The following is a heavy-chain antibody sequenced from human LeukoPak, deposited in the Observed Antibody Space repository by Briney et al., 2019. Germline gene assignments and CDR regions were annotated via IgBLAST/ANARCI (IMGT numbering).Heavy chain of an antibody. J-gene: IGHJ4*02. D-gene: IGHD6-13*01. Sequence: GGSLRLSCAASGFTFSSYWMHWVRQAPGKGLVWVSRINSDGSSTSYADSVKGRFTISRDNAKNTLYLQMNTLRADDTAVYYCAKDHGSSDWYYFDYWGQGTLVTVSS. CDR3: AKDHGSSDWYYFDY. CDR1: GFTFSSYW. CDR2: INSDGSST. V-gene: IGHV3-74*01.